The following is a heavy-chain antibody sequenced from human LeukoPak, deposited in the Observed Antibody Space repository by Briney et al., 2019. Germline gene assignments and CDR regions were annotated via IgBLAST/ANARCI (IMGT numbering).Heavy chain of an antibody. Sequence: GGSLRLSCAASGFTFTKYAMTWVRQAPGKGLEWVAVISYDGSNKYYADSVKGRFTISRDNSKNTLYLQMNSLRAEDTAVYYCARVGDYGDTSFDYWGQGTLVTVSS. J-gene: IGHJ4*02. D-gene: IGHD4-17*01. CDR3: ARVGDYGDTSFDY. CDR2: ISYDGSNK. V-gene: IGHV3-30-3*01. CDR1: GFTFTKYA.